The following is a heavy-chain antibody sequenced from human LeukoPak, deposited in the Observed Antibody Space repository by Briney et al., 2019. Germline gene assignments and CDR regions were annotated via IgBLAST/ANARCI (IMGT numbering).Heavy chain of an antibody. V-gene: IGHV3-7*01. D-gene: IGHD6-6*01. Sequence: GESLRLSCVGSAFTLSNYWMSWVRQAPGKGLEWVANIREDGSEKKYVDSVKGRFTISRDNAKNSLDLQMSSLRVEDTAMYYCARDEVGGPLKYWGQGTLVTVSS. CDR1: AFTLSNYW. J-gene: IGHJ4*02. CDR2: IREDGSEK. CDR3: ARDEVGGPLKY.